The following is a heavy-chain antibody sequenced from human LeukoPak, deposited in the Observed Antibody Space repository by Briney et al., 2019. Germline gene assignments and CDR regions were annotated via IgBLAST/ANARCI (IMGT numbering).Heavy chain of an antibody. J-gene: IGHJ4*02. V-gene: IGHV3-48*03. D-gene: IGHD5-12*01. CDR2: IHSSGTVK. CDR1: RFPFSNYE. CDR3: ALLTVASDYDY. Sequence: PGGSLRLSCVVTRFPFSNYEMNWVRQAPGKGLEWVSDIHSSGTVKYYSDSVKGRFSISRDNAKSSLYLQMNSLRVEDTAVYYCALLTVASDYDYWGQGALVTVSS.